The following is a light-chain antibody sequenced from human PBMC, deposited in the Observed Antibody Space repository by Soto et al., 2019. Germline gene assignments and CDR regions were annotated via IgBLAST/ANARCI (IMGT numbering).Light chain of an antibody. CDR3: TSYAGSNNVV. CDR2: EVS. Sequence: QSVLTQPPSASGSPGQSVTISCTGTSSDIGGYNYVSWYQQHPGKAPKLIIYEVSKRPSGVPDRFSGSKSGNTASLTVSGLQAEDGADYYCTSYAGSNNVVFAGGTKLTVL. V-gene: IGLV2-8*01. J-gene: IGLJ3*02. CDR1: SSDIGGYNY.